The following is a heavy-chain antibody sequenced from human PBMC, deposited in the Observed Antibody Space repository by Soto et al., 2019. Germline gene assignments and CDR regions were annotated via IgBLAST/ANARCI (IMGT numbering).Heavy chain of an antibody. J-gene: IGHJ4*02. V-gene: IGHV1-3*05. CDR1: GYTFTSYA. Sequence: QVQLVQSGAEEKKPGASVKVSCKASGYTFTSYAMHWXRXXXXXRLEWMGWINAGNGNTKYSQKFQGRVTITRDTPXSTAYXEXXXLRXEDTAVYYCARSIVVVTALDYWGQGTLVTVSS. D-gene: IGHD2-21*02. CDR3: ARSIVVVTALDY. CDR2: INAGNGNT.